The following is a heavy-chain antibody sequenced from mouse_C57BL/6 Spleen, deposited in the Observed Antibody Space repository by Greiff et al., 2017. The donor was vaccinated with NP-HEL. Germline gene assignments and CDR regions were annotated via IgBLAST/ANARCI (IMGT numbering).Heavy chain of an antibody. J-gene: IGHJ2*01. CDR1: GFTFSDYG. V-gene: IGHV5-15*01. Sequence: DVKLVESGGGLVQPGGSLKLSCAASGFTFSDYGMAWVRQAPRKGPEWVAFISNLAYSIYYADTVTGRFTISRENAKNTLYLEMSSLRSEDTAMYYCARQGNPYYFDYWGQGTTLTVSS. D-gene: IGHD2-1*01. CDR3: ARQGNPYYFDY. CDR2: ISNLAYSI.